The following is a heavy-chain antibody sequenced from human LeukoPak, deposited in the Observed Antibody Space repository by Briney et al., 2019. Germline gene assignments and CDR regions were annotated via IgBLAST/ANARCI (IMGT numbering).Heavy chain of an antibody. CDR2: IYYSGST. CDR3: ARGDYYDSSGYHKAFDY. J-gene: IGHJ4*02. Sequence: SETLSLTCTVSGGSISSYYWGWIRQPPGKGLEWIGSIYYSGSTYYNPSLKSRVTISVDTSKNQFSLKLSSVTAADTAVYYCARGDYYDSSGYHKAFDYWGQGTLVTVSS. V-gene: IGHV4-39*07. CDR1: GGSISSYY. D-gene: IGHD3-22*01.